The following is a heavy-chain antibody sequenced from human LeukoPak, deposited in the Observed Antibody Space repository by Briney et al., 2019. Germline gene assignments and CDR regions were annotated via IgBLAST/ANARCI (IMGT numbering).Heavy chain of an antibody. CDR1: GGTFSSYA. CDR2: IIPIFGIA. V-gene: IGHV1-69*04. CDR3: AGDYYSSTSCYTDYYYGMDV. J-gene: IGHJ6*02. D-gene: IGHD2-2*02. Sequence: GASVKVSCKASGGTFSSYAISWVRQVPGQGLEWMGRIIPIFGIANYAQKFQGRVTITADKSTSTAYMELSSLRSEDTAVYYCAGDYYSSTSCYTDYYYGMDVWGQGTTVTVSS.